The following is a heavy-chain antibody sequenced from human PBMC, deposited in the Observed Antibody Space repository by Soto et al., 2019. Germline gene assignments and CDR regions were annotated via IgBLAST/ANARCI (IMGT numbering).Heavy chain of an antibody. CDR2: ISYDGSNK. V-gene: IGHV3-30-3*01. Sequence: QVQLVESGGGVVQPGRSLRLSCAASGFTFSSYAMHWVRQAPGKGLEWVAVISYDGSNKYYADSVKGRFTISRDNSKNPLYRQMNRLRGADTGMYSCARGGGWLRSYYYYYGMDVWGHGPTDTVSS. CDR1: GFTFSSYA. CDR3: ARGGGWLRSYYYYYGMDV. D-gene: IGHD5-12*01. J-gene: IGHJ6*02.